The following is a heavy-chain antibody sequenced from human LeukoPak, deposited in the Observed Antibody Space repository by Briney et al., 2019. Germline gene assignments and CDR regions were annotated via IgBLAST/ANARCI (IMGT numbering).Heavy chain of an antibody. D-gene: IGHD6-19*01. V-gene: IGHV3-66*01. CDR3: ARDGLPLAVAGRSLDAFDI. CDR1: GFTVSSNY. Sequence: GGSLRLSCAASGFTVSSNYMSWVRQAPGKGLEWVSVIYTSGRTYYTNSVKGRFTISRDNSKNTLYLQMNRLRAEDTAVYYCARDGLPLAVAGRSLDAFDIWGQGTMVTVSS. CDR2: IYTSGRT. J-gene: IGHJ3*02.